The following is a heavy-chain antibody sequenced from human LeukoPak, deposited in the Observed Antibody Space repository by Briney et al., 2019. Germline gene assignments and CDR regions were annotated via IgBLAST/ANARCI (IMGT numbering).Heavy chain of an antibody. CDR2: IYYSGST. CDR3: AREGYYDSSGYFDY. Sequence: SETLPLTCTVSGGSISSYYWSWIRQPPGKGLEWIGYIYYSGSTNYNPSLKSRVTISVDTSKNQFSLKLSSVTAADTAVYYCAREGYYDSSGYFDYWGQGTLVTVSS. D-gene: IGHD3-22*01. J-gene: IGHJ4*02. V-gene: IGHV4-59*01. CDR1: GGSISSYY.